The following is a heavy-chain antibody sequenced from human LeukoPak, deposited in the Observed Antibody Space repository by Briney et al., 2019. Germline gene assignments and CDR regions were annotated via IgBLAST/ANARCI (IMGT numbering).Heavy chain of an antibody. CDR3: AKGGVYYFDY. V-gene: IGHV3-23*01. CDR1: GFTFSTYT. Sequence: GGSLRLSCAASGFTFSTYTINWVRQAPGKGLEWVSAISGSGGSTYYADSVKGRFTISRDNSKNTLYLQMNSLRAEDTAVYYCAKGGVYYFDYWGQGTLVTVSS. CDR2: ISGSGGST. J-gene: IGHJ4*02.